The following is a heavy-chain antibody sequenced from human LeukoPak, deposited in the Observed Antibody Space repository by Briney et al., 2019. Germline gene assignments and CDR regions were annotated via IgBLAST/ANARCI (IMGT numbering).Heavy chain of an antibody. CDR1: GGTFSSYA. V-gene: IGHV1-69*05. CDR2: IIPIFGTA. Sequence: ASVKVSCKASGGTFSSYAISWVRQAPGQGLEWMGRIIPIFGTANYAQKFQGRVTITTDESTSTAYMELSSLRSEDTAVYYCASGVLRTNAFDIWGQGTMVTVSP. D-gene: IGHD2/OR15-2a*01. J-gene: IGHJ3*02. CDR3: ASGVLRTNAFDI.